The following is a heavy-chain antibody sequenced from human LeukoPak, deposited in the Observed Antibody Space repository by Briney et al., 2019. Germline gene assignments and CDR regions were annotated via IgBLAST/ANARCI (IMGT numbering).Heavy chain of an antibody. CDR3: AKGAVAGTGVYYYYYYMDV. V-gene: IGHV3-23*01. Sequence: GGSLRLSCAASGFTFSSYAMSWVRQAPGKGLEWVSAISGSGGSTYYADPVKGRFAISRDNSKNTLYLQMNSLRAEDTAVYYCAKGAVAGTGVYYYYYYMDVWGKGTTVTVSS. D-gene: IGHD6-19*01. CDR1: GFTFSSYA. CDR2: ISGSGGST. J-gene: IGHJ6*03.